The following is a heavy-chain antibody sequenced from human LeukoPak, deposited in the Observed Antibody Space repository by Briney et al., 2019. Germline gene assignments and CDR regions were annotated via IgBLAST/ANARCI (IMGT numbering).Heavy chain of an antibody. CDR1: GYTFTSYG. J-gene: IGHJ6*03. V-gene: IGHV1-18*01. CDR3: ARGIDYDSSGYYGVYYYYYMDV. CDR2: ISAYNGNT. D-gene: IGHD3-22*01. Sequence: ASVKVSCKASGYTFTSYGISWVRQAPGQGLEWMGWISAYNGNTNYAQKVQGRVTMTTDTSTSTAYMELRSLRSDDTAVYYCARGIDYDSSGYYGVYYYYYMDVWGKGTTVTVSS.